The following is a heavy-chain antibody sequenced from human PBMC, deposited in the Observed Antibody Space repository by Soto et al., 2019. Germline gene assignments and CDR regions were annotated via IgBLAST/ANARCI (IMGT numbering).Heavy chain of an antibody. CDR2: ISGSGDTT. D-gene: IGHD3-16*01. Sequence: PGGSLRLSCAAAGFTFNTYVMSWVRQAPGKGLEWVSSISGSGDTTYYADSVKGRFTISRDNSKKTLSLQLNSLRAEDTAVYYVARVLITFGGVPLSFDYWGQGTLVTVSS. V-gene: IGHV3-23*01. J-gene: IGHJ4*02. CDR3: ARVLITFGGVPLSFDY. CDR1: GFTFNTYV.